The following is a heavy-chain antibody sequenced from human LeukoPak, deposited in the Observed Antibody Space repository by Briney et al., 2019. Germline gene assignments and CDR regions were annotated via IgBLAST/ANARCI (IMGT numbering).Heavy chain of an antibody. J-gene: IGHJ4*02. V-gene: IGHV4-61*10. CDR2: IYHSGST. Sequence: PSETLSLTCTVSGGSISSGSYYWSWIRQPAGKGLEWIGEIYHSGSTNYNPSLKSRVTISVDKSKNQFSLKLSSVTAADTAVYYCARGRKNRWLPLDYWGQGTLVTVSS. CDR1: GGSISSGSYY. CDR3: ARGRKNRWLPLDY. D-gene: IGHD5-24*01.